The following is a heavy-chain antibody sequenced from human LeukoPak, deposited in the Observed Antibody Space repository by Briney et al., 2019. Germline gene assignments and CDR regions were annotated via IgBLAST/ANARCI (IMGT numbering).Heavy chain of an antibody. Sequence: PAESLRLSCEASGFTFSSYAMSWFRQAPGKGLQWVSGGSGSGGGTYYTDSVKGRFTISGDNSKNKLFLQLNSLRAEDTAVYYCANLRGSGAYACSGAGCYFYWGQGTLVTVSP. CDR1: GFTFSSYA. D-gene: IGHD2-15*01. CDR2: GSGSGGGT. CDR3: ANLRGSGAYACSGAGCYFY. J-gene: IGHJ4*02. V-gene: IGHV3-23*01.